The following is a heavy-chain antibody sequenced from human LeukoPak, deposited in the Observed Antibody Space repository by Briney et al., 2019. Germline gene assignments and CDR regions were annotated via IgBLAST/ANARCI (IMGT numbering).Heavy chain of an antibody. D-gene: IGHD2-15*01. CDR2: ISAYNGNT. CDR3: ARDRCSGGSCYSVRFDP. CDR1: GYTFTSYG. Sequence: ASVKVSCKASGYTFTSYGISWVRQAPGQGLEWMGWISAYNGNTNYAQKLQGRVTMTTDTSTSTAYMELRSLRSDDTAVYYCARDRCSGGSCYSVRFDPWGQGAVDTVSS. V-gene: IGHV1-18*01. J-gene: IGHJ5*02.